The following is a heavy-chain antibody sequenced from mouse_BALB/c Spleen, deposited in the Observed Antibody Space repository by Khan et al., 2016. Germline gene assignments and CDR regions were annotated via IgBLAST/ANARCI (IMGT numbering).Heavy chain of an antibody. CDR2: ISSGSTNI. CDR1: GFTFSGFG. J-gene: IGHJ4*01. CDR3: ARMGGSYAMDY. Sequence: EVELVESGGDLVQPGGSRKLSCAASGFTFSGFGMHWVRQAPEKGLEWVAYISSGSTNIYYADTVKGRVTISRDNPKNTLFLQMTSLRSEDTDMYYCARMGGSYAMDYWGQGTSVTVSS. V-gene: IGHV5-17*02.